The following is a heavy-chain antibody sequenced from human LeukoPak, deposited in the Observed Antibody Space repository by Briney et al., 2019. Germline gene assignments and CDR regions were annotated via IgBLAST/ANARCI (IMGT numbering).Heavy chain of an antibody. CDR1: GFTFSSYS. CDR2: ISSSSSYI. V-gene: IGHV3-21*01. Sequence: GGSLRLSCAASGFTFSSYSMNWVRQAPGKGLEWVSSISSSSSYIYYADSVKGRFTISRDNAKNSLYLQMNSLRAEDTAVYYCARDCGDSYAYPTDYYYYYMDVWGKGTTVTVSS. D-gene: IGHD5-18*01. CDR3: ARDCGDSYAYPTDYYYYYMDV. J-gene: IGHJ6*03.